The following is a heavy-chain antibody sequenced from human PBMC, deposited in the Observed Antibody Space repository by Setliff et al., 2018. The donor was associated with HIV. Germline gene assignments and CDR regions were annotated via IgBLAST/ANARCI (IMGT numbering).Heavy chain of an antibody. CDR3: VNSGYDGDYYYYYMDV. CDR1: GGSVIKDNFY. D-gene: IGHD5-12*01. V-gene: IGHV4-39*01. CDR2: LYDTGRT. J-gene: IGHJ6*03. Sequence: PSETLSLTCSVSGGSVIKDNFYWGWIRQAPAKGLGWIGTLYDTGRTYYNPPLKSRVSIFVDTTKNEFSLNLRPVTAADTAVYFCVNSGYDGDYYYYYMDVWGKGTTVTVSS.